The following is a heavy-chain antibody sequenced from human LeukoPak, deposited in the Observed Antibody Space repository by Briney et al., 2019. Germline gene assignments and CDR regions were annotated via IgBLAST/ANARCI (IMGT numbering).Heavy chain of an antibody. Sequence: PGGSLRLSRAASGFTFSSYAMHWVRQAPGKGLEWVAVISYDESNKYYADSVKGRFTISRDNSKNTLYLQMNSLRAEDTAVYYCARWYCSGGSCYPGFDYWGQGTLVTVSS. V-gene: IGHV3-30*04. CDR2: ISYDESNK. J-gene: IGHJ4*02. CDR1: GFTFSSYA. CDR3: ARWYCSGGSCYPGFDY. D-gene: IGHD2-15*01.